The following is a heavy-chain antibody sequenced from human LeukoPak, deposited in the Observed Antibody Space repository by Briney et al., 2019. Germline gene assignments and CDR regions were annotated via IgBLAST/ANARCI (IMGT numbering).Heavy chain of an antibody. CDR2: IYHSGST. J-gene: IGHJ5*02. Sequence: PSETLSLTCTVSGYSISSGYYWGWIRQPPGKGLGWIGSIYHSGSTYYNPSLKSRVTISVDTSKNQFSLKLSSVTAADTAVYYCASHSNYCWFDPWGQGTLVTVSS. D-gene: IGHD4-11*01. V-gene: IGHV4-38-2*02. CDR3: ASHSNYCWFDP. CDR1: GYSISSGYY.